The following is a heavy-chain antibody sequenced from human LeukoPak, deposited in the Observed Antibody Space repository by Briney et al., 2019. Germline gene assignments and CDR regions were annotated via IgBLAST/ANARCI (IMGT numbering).Heavy chain of an antibody. V-gene: IGHV3-9*03. D-gene: IGHD3-22*01. CDR1: GFTFDDYA. Sequence: GGSLRLSCAASGFTFDDYAMHWVRQAPGKGLEWVPGISWNGGRIGYADSVKGRFTISRDNAKNSLYLHMNSLRAEDMALYYCAKGSSYYYYSSAWFDYWGQGTLVTVSS. CDR3: AKGSSYYYYSSAWFDY. J-gene: IGHJ4*02. CDR2: ISWNGGRI.